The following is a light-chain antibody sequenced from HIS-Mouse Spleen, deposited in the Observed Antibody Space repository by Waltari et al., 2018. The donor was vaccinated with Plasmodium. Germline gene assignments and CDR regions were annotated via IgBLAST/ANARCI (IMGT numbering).Light chain of an antibody. CDR1: SRDVGSYNL. CDR2: EGS. Sequence: QSALTQPASVSGSPGQSITISCTGTSRDVGSYNLVSCYQQHPGKAPKLMIYEGSKRPSGVSNRFSGSKSGNTASLTISGLQAEDEADYYCCSYTSSSTLVFGTGTKVTVL. CDR3: CSYTSSSTLV. J-gene: IGLJ1*01. V-gene: IGLV2-14*02.